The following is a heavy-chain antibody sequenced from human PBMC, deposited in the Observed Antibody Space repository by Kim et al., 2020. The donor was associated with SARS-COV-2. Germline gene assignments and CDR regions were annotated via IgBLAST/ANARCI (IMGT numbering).Heavy chain of an antibody. J-gene: IGHJ3*02. CDR1: GGSISSSSYY. Sequence: SETLSLTCTVSGGSISSSSYYWGWIRQPPGKGLEWIGSIYYSGSTYYNPSLKSRVTISVDTSKNQFSLKLSSVTAADTAVYYCARHFELMEGYAFDIWGQGKMVTVSS. D-gene: IGHD2-8*01. V-gene: IGHV4-39*01. CDR2: IYYSGST. CDR3: ARHFELMEGYAFDI.